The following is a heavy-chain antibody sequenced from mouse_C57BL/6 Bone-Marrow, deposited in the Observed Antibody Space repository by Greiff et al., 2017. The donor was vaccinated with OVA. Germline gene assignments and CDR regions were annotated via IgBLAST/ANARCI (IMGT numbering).Heavy chain of an antibody. CDR1: GFTFSDYG. CDR2: ISNLAYSI. V-gene: IGHV5-15*01. J-gene: IGHJ2*01. Sequence: EVQLVESGGGLVQPGGSLKLSCAASGFTFSDYGMAWVRQAPRKGPEWVAFISNLAYSIYYADTVTGRFTISRENAKNTLYLEMSSLRSEDTAMYYCARHDGRYFDYWGQGTTLTVSS. CDR3: ARHDGRYFDY. D-gene: IGHD2-3*01.